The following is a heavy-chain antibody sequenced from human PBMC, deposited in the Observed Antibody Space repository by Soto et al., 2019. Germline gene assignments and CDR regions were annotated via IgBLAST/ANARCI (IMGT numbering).Heavy chain of an antibody. J-gene: IGHJ4*02. Sequence: VQLLESGGGLVQPGGSLRLSCTASGSTFSRFFMSWVRQAPGGGLEWVSSISSSGDAAYYADSVNGRFTMSRANLKNTLALQMNTLRAQDTAVYYCAKMGVFINGYLSHTLGDYWGQGTLVTVSS. V-gene: IGHV3-23*01. CDR3: AKMGVFINGYLSHTLGDY. CDR2: ISSSGDAA. D-gene: IGHD3-16*01. CDR1: GSTFSRFF.